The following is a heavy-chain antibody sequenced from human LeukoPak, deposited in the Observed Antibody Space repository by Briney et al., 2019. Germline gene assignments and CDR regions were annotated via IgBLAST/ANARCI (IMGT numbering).Heavy chain of an antibody. Sequence: ASVTVSCRASGGTFSSYAISWVRQAPGQGLEWMGGIIPIFGTANYAQKFQGRVTITADESTSTAYMELSSLRSEDTAVYYCADMYSSSWYGMDVWGQGTTVTVSS. V-gene: IGHV1-69*13. J-gene: IGHJ6*02. CDR2: IIPIFGTA. CDR1: GGTFSSYA. D-gene: IGHD6-13*01. CDR3: ADMYSSSWYGMDV.